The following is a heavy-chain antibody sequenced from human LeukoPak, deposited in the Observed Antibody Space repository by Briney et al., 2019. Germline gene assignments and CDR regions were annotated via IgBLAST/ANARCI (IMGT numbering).Heavy chain of an antibody. V-gene: IGHV4-34*01. CDR3: ARGSPVVPAIHYYYYYGMDV. Sequence: SETLSLTCAVYGGSFSGYYWSWIRQPPGKGLEWIGEINHSRSTNYNPSLKSRVTISVDTSKNQFSLKLSSVTAADTAVYYCARGSPVVPAIHYYYYYGMDVWGQGTTVTVSS. D-gene: IGHD2-2*01. J-gene: IGHJ6*02. CDR2: INHSRST. CDR1: GGSFSGYY.